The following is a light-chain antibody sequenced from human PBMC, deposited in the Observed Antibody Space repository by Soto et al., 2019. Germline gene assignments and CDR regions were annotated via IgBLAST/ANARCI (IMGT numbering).Light chain of an antibody. J-gene: IGKJ2*01. CDR2: KAS. CDR3: QQYHAYPFT. Sequence: DIQMTQSPATLSASVGDRVTITCRASQSISNWLAWYQQKPGKAPKLLIYKASSLESGVPSRFSGSGSGTEFALTISSLQPDDFATYYGQQYHAYPFTFGRGTELEIK. V-gene: IGKV1-5*03. CDR1: QSISNW.